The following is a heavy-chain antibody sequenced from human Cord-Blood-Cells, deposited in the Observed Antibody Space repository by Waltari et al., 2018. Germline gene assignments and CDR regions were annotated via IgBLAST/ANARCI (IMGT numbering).Heavy chain of an antibody. CDR3: ARGARVRGVKLYFDY. J-gene: IGHJ4*02. V-gene: IGHV3-48*03. D-gene: IGHD3-10*01. Sequence: EVQLVESGGGLVQPGGSLRLSCAASGFTFSSYEMNWVRQAPGKGVGWVSYISSSGSTRYYADSVKGRFTISRDNAKNSLYRQMNSLRAEDTAVYYCARGARVRGVKLYFDYWGQGTLVTVSS. CDR2: ISSSGSTR. CDR1: GFTFSSYE.